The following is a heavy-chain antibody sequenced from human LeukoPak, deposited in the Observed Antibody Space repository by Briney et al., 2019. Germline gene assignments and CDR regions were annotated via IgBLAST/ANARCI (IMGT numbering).Heavy chain of an antibody. CDR1: GYSISSGYY. CDR3: VRHYYGSDVYYFDY. J-gene: IGHJ4*02. V-gene: IGHV4-38-2*02. D-gene: IGHD3-10*01. Sequence: SETLSLTCTVSGYSISSGYYWGWIRQPPGKGLEWIGRVYTSGSTKYNPSLKSRVSLSVDTSRNQFSLNLTSVTAADTAVYYCVRHYYGSDVYYFDYWGQGALVTVSS. CDR2: VYTSGST.